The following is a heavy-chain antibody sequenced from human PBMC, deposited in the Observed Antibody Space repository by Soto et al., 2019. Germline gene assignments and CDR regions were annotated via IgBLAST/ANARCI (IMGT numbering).Heavy chain of an antibody. J-gene: IGHJ6*02. CDR3: ATPRLGYCSGGSCSQFYYYYGMDV. CDR2: IIPIFGTA. V-gene: IGHV1-69*01. CDR1: GGTFSSYA. Sequence: QVQLVQSGAELKKPGSSVKVSCKASGGTFSSYAISWVRQAPGQGLEWMGGIIPIFGTANYAQKFQGRVTITADESTSTAYMELSSLRSEDTAVYYCATPRLGYCSGGSCSQFYYYYGMDVWGQGTTVTVSS. D-gene: IGHD2-15*01.